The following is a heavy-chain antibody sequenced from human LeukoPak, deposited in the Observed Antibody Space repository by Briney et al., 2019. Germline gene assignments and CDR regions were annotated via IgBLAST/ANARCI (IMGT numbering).Heavy chain of an antibody. Sequence: GGSLRLSCAASGFTFSSYAMSWVRQAPGKGLEWVSAISGSGGSTYYADSVKGRFTISRDNSKNTLYLQMNSLRAEDTAVYYCAKHIMVSRVVRNAADYWGQGTLVTLSS. CDR3: AKHIMVSRVVRNAADY. CDR1: GFTFSSYA. V-gene: IGHV3-23*01. D-gene: IGHD2-8*01. CDR2: ISGSGGST. J-gene: IGHJ4*02.